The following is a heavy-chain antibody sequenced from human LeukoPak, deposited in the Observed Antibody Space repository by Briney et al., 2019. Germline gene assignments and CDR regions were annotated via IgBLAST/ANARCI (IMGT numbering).Heavy chain of an antibody. D-gene: IGHD6-13*01. CDR2: IFKNGST. V-gene: IGHV4-59*01. J-gene: IGHJ4*02. Sequence: PSETLSLTCTLSGGSISNYYWSWIRQPPGKGLEYIGYIFKNGSTNYNPSLKSRVTMSVDTSKNRFSLRLSSVTAADTALYYCARSRGQRVQFDYWGQGTLVTVSS. CDR1: GGSISNYY. CDR3: ARSRGQRVQFDY.